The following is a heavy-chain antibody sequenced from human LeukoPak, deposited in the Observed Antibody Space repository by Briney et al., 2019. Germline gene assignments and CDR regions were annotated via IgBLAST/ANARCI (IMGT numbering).Heavy chain of an antibody. V-gene: IGHV4-59*01. Sequence: PSETQSLTCAVYGGSFSGYYWSWIRQPPGKGLEWIGYIYYSGSTNYNPSLKSRVTISVDTSKNQFSLKLSSVTAADTAVYYCARDSEAYCGGDCAFDIWGQGTMVTVSS. CDR1: GGSFSGYY. CDR3: ARDSEAYCGGDCAFDI. CDR2: IYYSGST. J-gene: IGHJ3*02. D-gene: IGHD2-21*02.